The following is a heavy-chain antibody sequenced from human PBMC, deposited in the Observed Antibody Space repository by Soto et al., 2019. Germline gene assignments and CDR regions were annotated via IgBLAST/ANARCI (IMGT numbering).Heavy chain of an antibody. CDR1: GGSFSGYY. D-gene: IGHD2-15*01. V-gene: IGHV4-34*01. CDR2: INHSGST. Sequence: SDTLFVSSSVCGGSFSGYYCSWIRHPPGKGLEWIGEINHSGSTNYNPSLKSRVTISVDTTKNQFFLKLNSVTAADTAVYYCARLQGYCIDSRCSGHYALDVWGQGTTVTVSS. J-gene: IGHJ6*02. CDR3: ARLQGYCIDSRCSGHYALDV.